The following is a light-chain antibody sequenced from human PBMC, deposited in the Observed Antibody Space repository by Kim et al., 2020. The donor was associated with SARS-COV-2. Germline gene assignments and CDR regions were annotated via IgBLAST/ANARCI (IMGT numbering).Light chain of an antibody. V-gene: IGKV1-39*01. Sequence: DIQMTQSPSSLSASVGDRVILTCRASQSISSYVSWYQHKPGRAPKLLVYAASSLKSGVPSRFSGSGSGTDFTLTISSLQSEDFATYYCQQSHMTPWTFGQGTKVDIK. CDR2: AAS. CDR1: QSISSY. CDR3: QQSHMTPWT. J-gene: IGKJ1*01.